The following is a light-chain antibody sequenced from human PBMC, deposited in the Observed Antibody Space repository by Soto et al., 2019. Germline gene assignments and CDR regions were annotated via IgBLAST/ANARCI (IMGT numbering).Light chain of an antibody. Sequence: QSVLTQPPSASGSPGQSVTISCPGTSSDVGGYNYVSWYQQHPGKAPKLMIYEVSKRPSGVPDRFSGSKSGNTASLTVSGLQAEDEADYYCSSYAGSNNSLYVFGTGTKVTVL. CDR1: SSDVGGYNY. CDR3: SSYAGSNNSLYV. V-gene: IGLV2-8*01. CDR2: EVS. J-gene: IGLJ1*01.